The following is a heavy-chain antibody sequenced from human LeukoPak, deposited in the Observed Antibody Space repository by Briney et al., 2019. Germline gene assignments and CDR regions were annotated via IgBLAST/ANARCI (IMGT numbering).Heavy chain of an antibody. J-gene: IGHJ4*02. CDR2: FDPEDGET. V-gene: IGHV1-24*01. CDR1: GYTLTGLS. D-gene: IGHD1-26*01. Sequence: GASVKVSCKVSGYTLTGLSMHWVRQAPGKGLEWMGGFDPEDGETIYAQKFQGRVTMTEDTSTDTAYMELSSLRSEDTAVYYCATVEVGATNFDYWGQGTLVTVSS. CDR3: ATVEVGATNFDY.